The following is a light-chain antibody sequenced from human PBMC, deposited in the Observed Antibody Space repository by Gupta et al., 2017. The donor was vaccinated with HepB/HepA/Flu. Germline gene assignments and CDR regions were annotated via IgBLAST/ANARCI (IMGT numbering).Light chain of an antibody. CDR1: QSINNW. CDR3: QQYHTFPRT. V-gene: IGKV1-5*03. CDR2: KAS. J-gene: IGKJ1*01. Sequence: IQMTQSPSTLSASVGDRVTITCRASQSINNWLAWYQQKPGKAPKLLIYKASSLEGGVPSRFSGSGSGTEFTLAISSLQPDDFATYYCQQYHTFPRTFGQGTKVEI.